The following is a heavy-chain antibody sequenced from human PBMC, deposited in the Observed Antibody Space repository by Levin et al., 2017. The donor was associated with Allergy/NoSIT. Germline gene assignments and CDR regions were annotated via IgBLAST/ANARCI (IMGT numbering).Heavy chain of an antibody. J-gene: IGHJ4*02. Sequence: SETLSLTCAISGDSVSSNSAAWIWIRQSPSRGLEWLGRTYYRSKWYNDYAVSVKSRITINPDTSKNQFSLQLNSVTPEDTAVYYCARETRGDFWSGFDYWGQGTLVTVSS. V-gene: IGHV6-1*01. CDR2: TYYRSKWYN. CDR3: ARETRGDFWSGFDY. CDR1: GDSVSSNSAA. D-gene: IGHD3-3*01.